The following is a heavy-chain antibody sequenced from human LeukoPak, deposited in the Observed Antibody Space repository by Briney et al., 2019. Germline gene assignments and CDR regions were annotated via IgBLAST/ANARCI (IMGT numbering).Heavy chain of an antibody. D-gene: IGHD3-22*01. J-gene: IGHJ3*02. CDR2: IYYSGNT. CDR3: AREAIYDSSGYYYRDAFDM. Sequence: SETLSLTCTVSGSSISSYYWSWIRQPPGKGLEWIGYIYYSGNTNYNPSLKSRVTIAVDRSKNQFSLKLSPVTAADTAVYYCAREAIYDSSGYYYRDAFDMWGQGTMVTVSS. V-gene: IGHV4-59*12. CDR1: GSSISSYY.